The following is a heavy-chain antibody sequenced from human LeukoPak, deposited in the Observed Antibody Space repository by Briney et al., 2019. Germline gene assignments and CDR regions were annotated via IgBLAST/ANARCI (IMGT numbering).Heavy chain of an antibody. CDR2: LSDGGSNK. CDR1: GFTFSSYA. Sequence: GGSLRLSCAASGFTFSSYAMHWVRQAPGKGLEWVAVLSDGGSNKYYADSVKGRFTISRDNIKNTLYLQMNSLRAEDTAVYYYARDKTAGLDYWGQGTLVTVSS. V-gene: IGHV3-30-3*01. CDR3: ARDKTAGLDY. J-gene: IGHJ4*02. D-gene: IGHD2-21*02.